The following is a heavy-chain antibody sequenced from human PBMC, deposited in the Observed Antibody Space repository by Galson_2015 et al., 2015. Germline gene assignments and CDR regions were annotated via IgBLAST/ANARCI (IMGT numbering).Heavy chain of an antibody. J-gene: IGHJ6*02. V-gene: IGHV1-18*01. D-gene: IGHD2-15*01. Sequence: SVKVSCKASGYTFTSYGISWVRQAPGQGLEWMGWISAYNGNTNYAQKLQGRVTMTTDTSTSTAYMELRSLRSDDTAVYYCARDASGTATPHYYYYGMDVWGQGTTVTVSS. CDR2: ISAYNGNT. CDR1: GYTFTSYG. CDR3: ARDASGTATPHYYYYGMDV.